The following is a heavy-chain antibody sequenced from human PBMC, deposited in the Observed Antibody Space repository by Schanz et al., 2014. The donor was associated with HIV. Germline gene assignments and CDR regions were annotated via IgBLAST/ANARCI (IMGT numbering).Heavy chain of an antibody. CDR2: MWYDESHK. CDR3: VRDAGAQWLDGDNWFDP. J-gene: IGHJ5*02. CDR1: GFTFSSSG. Sequence: VQLVESGGGVVQPGRSLRLSCAVSGFTFSSSGMHWVRQAPGKGLEWVAAMWYDESHKGYADSVKGRFTISRDNSKNTVYLQMNSLRSEDTAVYYCVRDAGAQWLDGDNWFDPWGQGTLVTVSS. V-gene: IGHV3-33*08. D-gene: IGHD6-19*01.